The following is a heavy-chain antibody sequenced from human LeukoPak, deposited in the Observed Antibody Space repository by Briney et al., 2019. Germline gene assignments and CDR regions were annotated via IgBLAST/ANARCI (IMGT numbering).Heavy chain of an antibody. Sequence: PSQTLSPTCTVSGGSISSGGYYWSWIRQPPGKGLEWIGYIYHSGSTYYNPSLKSRVTISVDRSKNQFSLKLSSVTAADTAVYYCARDRVGTYYYDSSGYLDYWGQGTLVTVSS. V-gene: IGHV4-30-2*01. D-gene: IGHD3-22*01. J-gene: IGHJ4*02. CDR1: GGSISSGGYY. CDR2: IYHSGST. CDR3: ARDRVGTYYYDSSGYLDY.